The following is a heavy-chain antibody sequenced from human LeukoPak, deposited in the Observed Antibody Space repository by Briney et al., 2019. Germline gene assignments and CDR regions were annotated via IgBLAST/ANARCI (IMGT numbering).Heavy chain of an antibody. D-gene: IGHD3-3*01. CDR3: ARRHYDFWSALYYYYMDV. V-gene: IGHV4-4*02. J-gene: IGHJ6*03. CDR2: IYHSGST. Sequence: SGTLSLTCAVSGGSISSSNWWSWVRQPPGKGLEWIGEIYHSGSTNYNPSLKSRVTISVDTSKNQFSLKLSSVTAADTAVYYCARRHYDFWSALYYYYMDVWGKGTTVTVSS. CDR1: GGSISSSNW.